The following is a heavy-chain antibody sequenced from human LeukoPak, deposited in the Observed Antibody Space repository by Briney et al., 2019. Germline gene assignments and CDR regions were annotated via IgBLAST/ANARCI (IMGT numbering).Heavy chain of an antibody. CDR3: ATFSYAGNAGGSVGP. J-gene: IGHJ5*02. CDR2: ISNDGLHN. D-gene: IGHD4-23*01. CDR1: EFSFTIYS. Sequence: GGSLRLSCAASEFSFTIYSMHWVRQAPGKGLEWVAVISNDGLHNFYADSVKGRFTISRDNSKNTVYLQMNSLRAEDTAVYYCATFSYAGNAGGSVGPWGQGTLVTVSS. V-gene: IGHV3-30*14.